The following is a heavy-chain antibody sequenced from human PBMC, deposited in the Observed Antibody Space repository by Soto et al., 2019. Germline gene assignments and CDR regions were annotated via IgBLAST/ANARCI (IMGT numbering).Heavy chain of an antibody. V-gene: IGHV3-23*01. CDR3: AKLTRDSTSSWLFDY. D-gene: IGHD6-6*01. Sequence: EVQLLESGGGLVQPGGSLRLSCAASGFTFGSYAMSWVRQAPGKGLEWVSAISGSGGDTYYADSVKGRFTISRDNSKNTVYLQMNSLRAEDTAVHYCAKLTRDSTSSWLFDYWGQGTLVTVSS. J-gene: IGHJ4*02. CDR1: GFTFGSYA. CDR2: ISGSGGDT.